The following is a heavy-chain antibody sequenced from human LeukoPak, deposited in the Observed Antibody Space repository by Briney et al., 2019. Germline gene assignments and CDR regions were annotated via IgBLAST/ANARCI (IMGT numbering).Heavy chain of an antibody. J-gene: IGHJ4*02. V-gene: IGHV3-49*04. D-gene: IGHD5-24*01. CDR1: GFTFGDYA. CDR3: ARPRGNVEMATIPFDY. Sequence: PGGSLRLSCTSAGFTFGDYAMGWVRQAPGKGLEWICFIRSKAYGGTTEYAASVKGRFTISRDDSKSIAYLQMNSLRAEDTAVYYCARPRGNVEMATIPFDYWGQGTLVTISS. CDR2: IRSKAYGGTT.